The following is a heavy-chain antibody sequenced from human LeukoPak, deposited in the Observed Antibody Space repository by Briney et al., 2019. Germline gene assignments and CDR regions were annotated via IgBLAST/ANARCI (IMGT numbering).Heavy chain of an antibody. CDR3: ARLMVRENRGHDY. D-gene: IGHD3-10*01. V-gene: IGHV5-51*01. CDR1: GYRFTNYW. CDR2: IYPGDSDT. J-gene: IGHJ4*02. Sequence: GESLKISCKGSGYRFTNYWIGWVRQMPGKALEWMGIIYPGDSDTRYSPSFQGQVTISADKSISTAYLQWSSLKASDTAMYYCARLMVRENRGHDYWGQGTLVTVSS.